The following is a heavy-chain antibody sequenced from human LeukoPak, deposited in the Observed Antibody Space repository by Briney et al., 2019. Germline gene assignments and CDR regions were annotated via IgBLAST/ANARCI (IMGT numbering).Heavy chain of an antibody. CDR2: ISSSGSTI. CDR3: ARARAGTGYRHYYYYMDV. Sequence: GGSLRLSCAASGFTFSSYEMNWVRQAPGKGLEWVSYISSSGSTIYYADSVKGRFTISRDNAKNSLYLQMNSLRAEDTAVYYCARARAGTGYRHYYYYMDVWGKGTTVTISS. V-gene: IGHV3-48*03. D-gene: IGHD3/OR15-3a*01. CDR1: GFTFSSYE. J-gene: IGHJ6*03.